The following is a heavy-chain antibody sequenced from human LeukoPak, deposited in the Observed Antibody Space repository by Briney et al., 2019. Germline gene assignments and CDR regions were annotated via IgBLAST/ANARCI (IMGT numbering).Heavy chain of an antibody. CDR2: INAGNGHT. D-gene: IGHD2-21*01. CDR1: GYTFTKYV. V-gene: IGHV1-3*01. J-gene: IGHJ4*02. CDR3: ARDDCGDTCYPGGY. Sequence: GASMKVSCKASGYTFTKYVVHWVRQAPGQRPEWMGWINAGNGHTQYSPNFQGRVTITRDTSASTAYMELSSLTSEDTALYYCARDDCGDTCYPGGYWGQGTLVTVSS.